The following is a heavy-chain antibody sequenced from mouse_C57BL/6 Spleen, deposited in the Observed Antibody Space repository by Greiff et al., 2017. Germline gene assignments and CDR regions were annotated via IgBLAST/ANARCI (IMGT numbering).Heavy chain of an antibody. CDR1: GYTFTSYW. D-gene: IGHD1-1*01. V-gene: IGHV1-69*01. CDR2: IDPSDSYT. CDR3: ARHDYGSSYYFDY. J-gene: IGHJ2*01. Sequence: VQLQQPGAELVMPGASVKLSCKASGYTFTSYWMPWVKQRPGQGLEWIGEIDPSDSYTNYNQKFKGKSTLTVDKSSSTAYMQLSSLTSEDSAVYYCARHDYGSSYYFDYWGQGTTLTVSS.